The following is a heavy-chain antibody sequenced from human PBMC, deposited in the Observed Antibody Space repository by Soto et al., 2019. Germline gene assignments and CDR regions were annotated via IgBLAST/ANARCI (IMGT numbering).Heavy chain of an antibody. J-gene: IGHJ4*02. CDR3: AGERIAARPTFFDY. V-gene: IGHV3-21*01. D-gene: IGHD6-6*01. Sequence: VGSLRLSCAASGFTFSSYSMNWVRQAPGKGLEWVSSISSSSSYIYYADSVKGRFTISRDNAKNSLYLQMNSLRAEDTAVYYCAGERIAARPTFFDYWGQGTLVTVSS. CDR1: GFTFSSYS. CDR2: ISSSSSYI.